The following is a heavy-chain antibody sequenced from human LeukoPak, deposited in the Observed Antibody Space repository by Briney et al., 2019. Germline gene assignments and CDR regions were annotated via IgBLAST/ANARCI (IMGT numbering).Heavy chain of an antibody. D-gene: IGHD6-13*01. Sequence: SETLSLTCTVSGGSISSSSYYWGWIRQPPGKGLEWIGSIYYSGSTYYNPSLKSRVTISIDTSKNQFSLKLSSVTAADTAVYYCARARIAAAGMEYYFDYWGQGTLVTVSS. V-gene: IGHV4-39*07. CDR1: GGSISSSSYY. CDR3: ARARIAAAGMEYYFDY. CDR2: IYYSGST. J-gene: IGHJ4*02.